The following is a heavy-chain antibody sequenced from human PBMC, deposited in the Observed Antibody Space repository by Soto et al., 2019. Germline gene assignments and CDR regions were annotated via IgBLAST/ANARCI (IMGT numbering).Heavy chain of an antibody. Sequence: QAHLVQSGPEVKKPGSSVKVSCKDSGGLFSSFAISWVRQAPGQGLEWLGGIIPVFGTTYYAEKFQDRLTITADESTNTAYMELSSLTSGDKAIYYCARGGGPYVWFNEFWGQGTLVTVSS. CDR3: ARGGGPYVWFNEF. J-gene: IGHJ4*02. CDR1: GGLFSSFA. V-gene: IGHV1-69*01. CDR2: IIPVFGTT. D-gene: IGHD3-16*01.